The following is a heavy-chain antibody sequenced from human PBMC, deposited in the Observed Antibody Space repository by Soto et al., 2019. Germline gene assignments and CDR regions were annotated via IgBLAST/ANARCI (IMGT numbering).Heavy chain of an antibody. J-gene: IGHJ4*02. CDR3: ARHEDLHSYYFDS. Sequence: QVQLQESGPGLVKPSETLSLACTVSHGSISSSYWSWIRQPPGKGLEWIGYISNTGKTAYHPSLTSRVTFSIDTAKNQVSLRLSSVTAAYTAVYYCARHEDLHSYYFDSWGRGTLVTVSS. V-gene: IGHV4-59*08. CDR2: ISNTGKT. CDR1: HGSISSSY.